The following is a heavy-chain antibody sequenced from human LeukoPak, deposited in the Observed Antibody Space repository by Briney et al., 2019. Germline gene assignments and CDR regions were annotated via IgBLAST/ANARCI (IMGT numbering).Heavy chain of an antibody. Sequence: SETLSLTCAVYGGSFSGYYWSWIRQPPGKGLEWIGEINHSGSTNYNPSLKGRVTISVDTSKNQFSLKLSSVTAADTAVYYCARSPLIAAAGTSRFDPWGQGTLVTVSS. D-gene: IGHD6-13*01. CDR2: INHSGST. J-gene: IGHJ5*02. V-gene: IGHV4-34*01. CDR1: GGSFSGYY. CDR3: ARSPLIAAAGTSRFDP.